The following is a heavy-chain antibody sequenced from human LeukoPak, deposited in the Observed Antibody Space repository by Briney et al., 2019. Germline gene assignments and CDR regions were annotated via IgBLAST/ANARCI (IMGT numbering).Heavy chain of an antibody. Sequence: SETLSLTCAVYGGSFSGYYWSWIRQPPGKGLEWIGEINHSGSTNYNPSLKSRVTISVDTSKNQFSLKLSSVTAADTAVYYCARGLKGVGYIYGLSNRVTYFDYWGQGTLVTVSS. CDR2: INHSGST. CDR1: GGSFSGYY. D-gene: IGHD5-18*01. J-gene: IGHJ4*02. CDR3: ARGLKGVGYIYGLSNRVTYFDY. V-gene: IGHV4-34*01.